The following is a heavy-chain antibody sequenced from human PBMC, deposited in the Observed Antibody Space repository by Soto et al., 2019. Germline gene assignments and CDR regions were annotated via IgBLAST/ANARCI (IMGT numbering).Heavy chain of an antibody. Sequence: IQLVQSAGEVKRPGASVKVSCKASGYTFNTFGITWVRQAPGQGLEWMGCVSGYSDKRDYSRKLQDRITLTADPSTTTSYMEWRSLTSDDTAVYYCARGWGKYFAVNYFWGQGTLVTVSS. J-gene: IGHJ4*02. CDR1: GYTFNTFG. CDR3: ARGWGKYFAVNYF. D-gene: IGHD7-27*01. V-gene: IGHV1-18*01. CDR2: VSGYSDKR.